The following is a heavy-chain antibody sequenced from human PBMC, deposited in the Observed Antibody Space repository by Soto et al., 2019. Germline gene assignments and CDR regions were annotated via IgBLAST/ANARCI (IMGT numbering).Heavy chain of an antibody. CDR3: AKDLSPFSTTVTTLVY. Sequence: EVQLLESGGGLVQPGGSLRLSCAASGFTFSSYAMSWVRQAPGKGLEWVSAISGSGGSTYYADSVKGRFTISRDNSKNPLYLQMNSLRAEDTAVYYCAKDLSPFSTTVTTLVYWGQGTLVTVSS. CDR2: ISGSGGST. V-gene: IGHV3-23*01. D-gene: IGHD4-17*01. J-gene: IGHJ4*02. CDR1: GFTFSSYA.